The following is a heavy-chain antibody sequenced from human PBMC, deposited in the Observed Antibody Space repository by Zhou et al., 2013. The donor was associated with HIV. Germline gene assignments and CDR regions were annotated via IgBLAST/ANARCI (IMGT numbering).Heavy chain of an antibody. D-gene: IGHD2-2*01. CDR1: GDTFGSYA. J-gene: IGHJ6*03. Sequence: QVQLVQSGAEVKKPGSSVKVSCKASGDTFGSYAISWVRQTPGQGLEWMGGIIPMHGAANYAQKLQGRVTITMDESTSTAYMELSRLTSEDTAVYYCARESGVSAALENLGYYHYYMDVWGKGTTVTVSS. V-gene: IGHV1-69*05. CDR3: ARESGVSAALENLGYYHYYMDV. CDR2: IIPMHGAA.